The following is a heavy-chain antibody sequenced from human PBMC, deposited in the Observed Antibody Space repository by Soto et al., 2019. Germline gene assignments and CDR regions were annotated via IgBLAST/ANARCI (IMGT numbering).Heavy chain of an antibody. CDR1: GGSFSGYY. D-gene: IGHD2-15*01. Sequence: QVQLQQWGAGLLKPSETLSLNCAVYGGSFSGYYWSWIRQPPGKGLEWIGEINHRGSINYNPSLKRRSTLSVDTSKNQFSLKLNSVPDADTAVFYCARGSRMRIPAASGRDYYYHGLDVWGQGTAVTGSS. J-gene: IGHJ6*02. V-gene: IGHV4-34*01. CDR2: INHRGSI. CDR3: ARGSRMRIPAASGRDYYYHGLDV.